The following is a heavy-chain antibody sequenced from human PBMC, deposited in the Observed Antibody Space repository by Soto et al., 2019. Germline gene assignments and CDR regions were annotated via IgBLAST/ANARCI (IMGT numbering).Heavy chain of an antibody. Sequence: QVQLVQSGAEVKKPGSSVTVSCKASGGTFSSYTISWVRQAPGQGLEWMGGIIPIFGTANYAQKFQGRVTITADESTSQGYMEVSSPRSEEQAVDFCAGRNHRWLQLWDFDLWGRGTLVTVSS. D-gene: IGHD5-12*01. J-gene: IGHJ2*01. CDR2: IIPIFGTA. V-gene: IGHV1-69*12. CDR3: AGRNHRWLQLWDFDL. CDR1: GGTFSSYT.